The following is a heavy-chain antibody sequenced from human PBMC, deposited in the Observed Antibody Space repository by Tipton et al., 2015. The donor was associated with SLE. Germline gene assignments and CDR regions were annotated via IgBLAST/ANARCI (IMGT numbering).Heavy chain of an antibody. J-gene: IGHJ5*02. CDR3: AGADWFDP. CDR1: GGPISSHY. V-gene: IGHV4-59*11. CDR2: IYYSGST. Sequence: GLVKPSETLSLTCTVSGGPISSHYWSWIRQPPGKGLEWIGYIYYSGSTSYNPSLKSRVTISVDTSKNQFSLILTSVTAADTAVYYCAGADWFDPWGQGTLVTVSS.